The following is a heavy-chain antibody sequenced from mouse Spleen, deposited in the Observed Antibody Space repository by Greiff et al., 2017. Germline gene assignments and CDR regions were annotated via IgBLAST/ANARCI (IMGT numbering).Heavy chain of an antibody. Sequence: VQLKESGPELVKPGASVKISCKASGYSFTDYNMNWVKQSNGKSLEWIGVINPNYGTTSYNQKFKGKATLTVDQSSSTAYMQLNSLTSEDSAVYYCARSITTVVSPYAMDYWGQGTSVTVSS. CDR3: ARSITTVVSPYAMDY. J-gene: IGHJ4*01. V-gene: IGHV1-39*01. CDR2: INPNYGTT. CDR1: GYSFTDYN. D-gene: IGHD1-1*01.